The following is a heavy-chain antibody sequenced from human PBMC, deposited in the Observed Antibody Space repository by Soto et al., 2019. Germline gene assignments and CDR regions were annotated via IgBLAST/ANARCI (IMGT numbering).Heavy chain of an antibody. J-gene: IGHJ1*01. Sequence: PGGSLRLSCVASGFIFSDYAMHWARQAPGKGLEWVALISPAGTNQYYADSAKGRFTISRDNSKNTPYLQMNSLRPEDTGLYFCARENSRISPRLFQHWCHGTLVTVSS. CDR1: GFIFSDYA. D-gene: IGHD3-10*01. V-gene: IGHV3-30-3*01. CDR2: ISPAGTNQ. CDR3: ARENSRISPRLFQH.